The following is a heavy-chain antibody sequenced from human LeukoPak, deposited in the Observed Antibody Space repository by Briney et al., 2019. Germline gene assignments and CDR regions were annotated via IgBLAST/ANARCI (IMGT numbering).Heavy chain of an antibody. CDR1: GFTFSNFG. V-gene: IGHV3-30*18. D-gene: IGHD3-10*01. CDR2: ILYDGSNK. CDR3: VKDYGSGTYYIEIDY. Sequence: GGSLRLSCAASGFTFSNFGMHWVRQAPGKGLEWVAVILYDGSNKYYADSVKGRFAISRDNSKNTLYLQMNSLRAEDTAVYYCVKDYGSGTYYIEIDYWGQGTLVTVSS. J-gene: IGHJ4*02.